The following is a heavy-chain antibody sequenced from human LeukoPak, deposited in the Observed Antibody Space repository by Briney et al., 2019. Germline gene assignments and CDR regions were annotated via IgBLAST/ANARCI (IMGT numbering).Heavy chain of an antibody. V-gene: IGHV4-39*01. CDR3: ARHNGTSYYYYYMDV. CDR2: IYYSGST. CDR1: GGSISSSSYY. Sequence: PSETLSLTCTVSGGSISSSSYYWGWIRQPPGKGLEWIGSIYYSGSTYYNPSLKSRVTISVDTSKNQFSLKLSSVTAADTGVYYCARHNGTSYYYYYMDVWGKGTTVTISS. D-gene: IGHD2-8*01. J-gene: IGHJ6*03.